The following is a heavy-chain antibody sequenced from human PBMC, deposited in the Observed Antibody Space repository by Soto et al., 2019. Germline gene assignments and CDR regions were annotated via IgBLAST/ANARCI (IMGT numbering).Heavy chain of an antibody. Sequence: QVQLVESGGGVVQPGRSLRLSCAASGFTFSSYAMHWVRQAPGKGLEWVAVISYDGSNKYYADSVKGRFTISRDNSKNTVYLQMNSLRAEDTAMYYCAKDAVSGDGLWLVSDWGQGTPVTVS. CDR3: AKDAVSGDGLWLVSD. J-gene: IGHJ4*02. D-gene: IGHD2-21*02. V-gene: IGHV3-30-3*01. CDR1: GFTFSSYA. CDR2: ISYDGSNK.